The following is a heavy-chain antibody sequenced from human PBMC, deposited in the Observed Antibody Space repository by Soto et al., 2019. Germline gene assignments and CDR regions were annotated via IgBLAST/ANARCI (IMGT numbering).Heavy chain of an antibody. D-gene: IGHD7-27*01. CDR1: GGTFSRYA. CDR3: ACQLTGDYYYYGMHV. V-gene: IGHV1-69*12. Sequence: QVQLVQSGAEMKKPGSSVKVSCKASGGTFSRYAISWVRQAPGQGLEWMGGIIPIFGTADYAEKFQGRVTITADESTSTAYMELSSLRSEDTAVYYCACQLTGDYYYYGMHVLGQGTTVTVSS. J-gene: IGHJ6*02. CDR2: IIPIFGTA.